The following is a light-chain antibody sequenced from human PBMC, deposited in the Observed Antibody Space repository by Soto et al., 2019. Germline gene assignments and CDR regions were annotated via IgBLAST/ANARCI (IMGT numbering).Light chain of an antibody. J-gene: IGKJ1*01. CDR3: QQSYTTPRS. CDR2: AAS. V-gene: IGKV1-39*01. Sequence: DLQMTQSPSSLSASVGDRVSVTCRASQSISTFLNWYQQRPGEAPKLLIYAASSLQSAVPSRFSGSGSGADFTLTIGSLQPEDFATYYCQQSYTTPRSFGQGTKMEVK. CDR1: QSISTF.